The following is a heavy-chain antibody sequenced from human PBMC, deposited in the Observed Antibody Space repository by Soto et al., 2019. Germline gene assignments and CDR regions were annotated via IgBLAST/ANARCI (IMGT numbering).Heavy chain of an antibody. CDR2: VNPNTGLT. D-gene: IGHD2-21*02. CDR1: GGTFSSYA. Sequence: ASVKVSCKASGGTFSSYAISWVRQAPGQGLEWMGWVNPNTGLTKLAQKFQGRVTMTRDTSISTAYMELTRLTSDDTAVYYCTTLRLDPWGQGTLVTVSS. J-gene: IGHJ5*02. V-gene: IGHV1-2*02. CDR3: TTLRLDP.